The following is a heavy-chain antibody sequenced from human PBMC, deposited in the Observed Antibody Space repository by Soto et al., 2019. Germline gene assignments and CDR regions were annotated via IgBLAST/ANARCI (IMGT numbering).Heavy chain of an antibody. Sequence: ASLKVSCKPSGYTFTTYDISWVRQAPGQGLEWMGRISTYNGNTNYPQSLQGRLTMTTDTSTTTAYMELRSLRSDDTAVYYCARDPYHVLMVNAPNLYGMDVCGQGTTVTVSS. CDR2: ISTYNGNT. CDR3: ARDPYHVLMVNAPNLYGMDV. CDR1: GYTFTTYD. D-gene: IGHD2-8*01. J-gene: IGHJ6*02. V-gene: IGHV1-18*01.